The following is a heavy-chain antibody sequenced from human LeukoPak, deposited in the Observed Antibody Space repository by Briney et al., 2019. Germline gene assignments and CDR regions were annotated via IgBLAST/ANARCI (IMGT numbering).Heavy chain of an antibody. CDR2: ISGSGGST. Sequence: GSLRLSCAASGFTFSSYAMSWVRQAPGKGLEWVSAISGSGGSTYYADSVKGRFTISRDNSKNTLYLQMNSLRTEDTALYYCAKDRVPMAPIQYYFDYWGQGTLVTVSS. J-gene: IGHJ4*02. V-gene: IGHV3-23*01. CDR3: AKDRVPMAPIQYYFDY. CDR1: GFTFSSYA. D-gene: IGHD3-10*01.